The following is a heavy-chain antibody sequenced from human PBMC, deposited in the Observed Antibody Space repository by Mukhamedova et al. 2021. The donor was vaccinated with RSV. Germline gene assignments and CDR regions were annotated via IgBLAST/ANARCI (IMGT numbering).Heavy chain of an antibody. V-gene: IGHV1-69-2*01. Sequence: GKGLEWMGLVDTEDGETIYAEKFQGRVTITADTSTDTAYMELSSLRSEDTAVYYCAVVVVAATPIDWFDPWGQGTLVTVSS. CDR2: VDTEDGET. J-gene: IGHJ5*02. CDR3: AVVVVAATPIDWFDP. D-gene: IGHD2-15*01.